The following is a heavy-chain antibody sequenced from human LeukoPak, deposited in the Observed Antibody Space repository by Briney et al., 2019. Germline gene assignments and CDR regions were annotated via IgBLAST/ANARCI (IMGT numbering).Heavy chain of an antibody. CDR2: ISSSSSHT. Sequence: GGSLRLSCATSGFTFNDYYMSWIRLAPGKGLEWRSFISSSSSHTKYADSVKGRFTISRDNAKNSLFLQMNSLRAEDTAVYYCARAYNRYDSSGFYVYWGQGTLVTVSS. J-gene: IGHJ4*02. V-gene: IGHV3-11*05. CDR1: GFTFNDYY. CDR3: ARAYNRYDSSGFYVY. D-gene: IGHD3-22*01.